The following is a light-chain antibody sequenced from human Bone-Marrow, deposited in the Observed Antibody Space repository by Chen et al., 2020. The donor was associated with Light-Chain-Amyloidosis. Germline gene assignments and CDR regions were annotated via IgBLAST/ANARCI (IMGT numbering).Light chain of an antibody. CDR1: EDVSKY. J-gene: IGKJ1*01. CDR3: QQYDDLQWT. V-gene: IGKV1-33*01. Sequence: DVQLPQSPSSLSAAVGDRITITCQASEDVSKYLNWYQQTPGRAPKLLIDDASNLEKGVPSRFSGGGSGTTFTLTISGLQAEDIATYYCQQYDDLQWTFGQGTKVEYK. CDR2: DAS.